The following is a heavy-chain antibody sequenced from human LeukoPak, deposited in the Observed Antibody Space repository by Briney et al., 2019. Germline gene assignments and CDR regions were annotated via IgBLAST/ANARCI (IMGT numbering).Heavy chain of an antibody. CDR1: GFTLSRDW. CDR2: IKEDGSEK. Sequence: GGSLRLSCAAAGFTLSRDWMSWVRQAKGKGLECVAKIKEDGSEKHYVDSVKGRFTISRDDATNSLYLKMNSLRAEDTAVYYCAELGITMIGGVWGKGTTVTISS. D-gene: IGHD3-10*02. J-gene: IGHJ6*04. V-gene: IGHV3-7*01. CDR3: AELGITMIGGV.